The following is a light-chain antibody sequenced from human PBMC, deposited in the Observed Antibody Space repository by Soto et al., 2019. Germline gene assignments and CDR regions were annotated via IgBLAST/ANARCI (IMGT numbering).Light chain of an antibody. CDR2: DDR. CDR1: NIGSKS. V-gene: IGLV3-21*02. CDR3: QEWDSTLDQWI. Sequence: SYELTQPPSVSVAPGQTATIMCGGSNIGSKSVHWYQQRPGQAPVLVVYDDRDRPSGIPDRFSGSNSGNTATLTISRVEVGDEADYHCQEWDSTLDQWIFGGGTKLTVL. J-gene: IGLJ2*01.